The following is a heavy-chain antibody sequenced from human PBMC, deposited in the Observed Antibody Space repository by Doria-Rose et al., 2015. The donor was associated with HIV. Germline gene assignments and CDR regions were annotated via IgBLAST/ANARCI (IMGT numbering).Heavy chain of an antibody. CDR2: ILSDDER. J-gene: IGHJ4*02. V-gene: IGHV2-26*01. CDR3: ARIKSSRWYHKYYFDF. Sequence: ESGPVLVKPTETLTLTCTVSGVSLSSPGMGVSWIRQPPGKALEWLANILSDDERSYISSLKSRLTISRVTSKSQVVLTMTDMDPVDTATYYCARIKSSRWYHKYYFDFWGQGTLVIVSA. CDR1: GVSLSSPGMG. D-gene: IGHD6-13*01.